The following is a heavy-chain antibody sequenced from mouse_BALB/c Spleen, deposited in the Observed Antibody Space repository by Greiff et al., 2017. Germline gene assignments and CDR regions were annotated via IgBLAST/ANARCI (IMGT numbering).Heavy chain of an antibody. Sequence: EVQLQQSGPGLVKPGASVKISCTASGYSFTGYFMNWVMQSHGKSLEWIGRINPYNGDTFYNQKFKGKATLTVDKSSSTVHMELRSLASEDSAVYYCARGRDSDYWGQGTTLTVSS. V-gene: IGHV1-20*02. CDR1: GYSFTGYF. CDR3: ARGRDSDY. J-gene: IGHJ2*01. CDR2: INPYNGDT.